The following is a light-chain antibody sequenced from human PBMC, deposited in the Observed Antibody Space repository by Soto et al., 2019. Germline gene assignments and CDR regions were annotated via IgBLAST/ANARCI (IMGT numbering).Light chain of an antibody. V-gene: IGKV1-5*03. CDR3: QQYYSYRA. CDR1: QSISNW. J-gene: IGKJ1*01. CDR2: KAS. Sequence: DFKMTQSPSTLSASVGDRVTITCRASQSISNWLAWHQQKPGKAPTLPVYKASSLESGVPSRFSGSGSGTEFTLTISSLQPDDFATYYCQQYYSYRAFGQGTKVDI.